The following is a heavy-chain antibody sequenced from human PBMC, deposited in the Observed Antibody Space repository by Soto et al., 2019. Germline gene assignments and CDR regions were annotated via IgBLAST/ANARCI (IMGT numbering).Heavy chain of an antibody. D-gene: IGHD2-21*02. V-gene: IGHV4-31*03. J-gene: IGHJ4*02. CDR3: ARGDGGVVTPDY. Sequence: QVQLQESGPGLVKPSQTLSLTCTVSGGSISSGGYYWSWIRQHPGKGLEWIGYIYYSGSTYYNPSLKIRVTIAVDTSKNQFSLKLSSVTAADTAVYYCARGDGGVVTPDYWGQGTLVTVSS. CDR2: IYYSGST. CDR1: GGSISSGGYY.